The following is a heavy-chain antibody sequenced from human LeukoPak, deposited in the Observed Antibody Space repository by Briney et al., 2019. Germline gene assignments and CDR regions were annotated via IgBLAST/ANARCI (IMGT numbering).Heavy chain of an antibody. CDR1: GYSFTSYW. CDR2: IYPDDSET. Sequence: PGESPKISCKGSGYSFTSYWIGWVRQMPGKGLEWVGIIYPDDSETRYSPSFQDQVTISADKSISTAHLQWSSLKASDTAMYYCARHYPGGDYFIDYWGQGTLVTVSS. J-gene: IGHJ4*02. CDR3: ARHYPGGDYFIDY. V-gene: IGHV5-51*01. D-gene: IGHD4-17*01.